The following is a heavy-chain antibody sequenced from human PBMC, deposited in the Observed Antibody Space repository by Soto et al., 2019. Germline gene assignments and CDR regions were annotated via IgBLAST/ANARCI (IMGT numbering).Heavy chain of an antibody. CDR1: GYTFTSYG. CDR2: ISAYNGNT. J-gene: IGHJ6*02. Sequence: ASVKVSFKASGYTFTSYGISWVRQAPGQGLEWMGWISAYNGNTNYAQKLQGRVTMTTDTSTSTAYMELRSLRSDDTAVYYCARDVGRITMVRGVISYYYYGMDVWGQGTTVTVSS. V-gene: IGHV1-18*01. CDR3: ARDVGRITMVRGVISYYYYGMDV. D-gene: IGHD3-10*01.